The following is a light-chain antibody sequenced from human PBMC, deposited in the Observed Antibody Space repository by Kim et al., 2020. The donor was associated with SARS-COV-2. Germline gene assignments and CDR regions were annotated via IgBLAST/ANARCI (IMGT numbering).Light chain of an antibody. Sequence: NFMLTQPHSVSESPGKTVIISCTRSTGSIVGNYVQWYQQRPGSAPTTVIYEDNQRPSGVPDRFSGSIDSSSNSASLTISGLKTEDEADYYCQFYDSTNRPWVFGGGTQLTVL. CDR3: QFYDSTNRPWV. CDR1: TGSIVGNY. J-gene: IGLJ3*02. CDR2: EDN. V-gene: IGLV6-57*03.